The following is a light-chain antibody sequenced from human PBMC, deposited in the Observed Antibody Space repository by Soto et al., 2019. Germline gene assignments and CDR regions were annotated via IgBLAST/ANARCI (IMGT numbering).Light chain of an antibody. Sequence: DIQLTQSPSFLSASVGDRVTITCRASQGISSYLAWYQQKPGKAPKLLIYAASTLQSGVPSRFSGSGSGTEFTLTISSLQPEYFATYCCQQLNSYPLFTFGPGTKVDIK. J-gene: IGKJ3*01. V-gene: IGKV1-9*01. CDR1: QGISSY. CDR3: QQLNSYPLFT. CDR2: AAS.